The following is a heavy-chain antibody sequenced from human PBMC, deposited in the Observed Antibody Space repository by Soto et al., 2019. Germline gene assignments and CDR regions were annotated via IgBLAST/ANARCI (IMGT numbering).Heavy chain of an antibody. D-gene: IGHD6-13*01. V-gene: IGHV4-59*08. J-gene: IGHJ3*02. Sequence: SETLSLTCTVSGGSISSYYWSWIRQPPGKGLEWIGYIYYSGSTNYNPSLKSRVTISVDTSKNQFSLKLSSVTAADTAVYYCARHGYSSSWYGAFDIWGQGTMLTVSS. CDR3: ARHGYSSSWYGAFDI. CDR2: IYYSGST. CDR1: GGSISSYY.